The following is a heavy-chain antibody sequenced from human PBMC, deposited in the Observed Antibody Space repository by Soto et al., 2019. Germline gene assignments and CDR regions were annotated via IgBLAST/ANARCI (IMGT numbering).Heavy chain of an antibody. Sequence: EVQLVESGGGLVKPGGSLRLSCAASGFTFSSYSMNWVRQAPGKGLEWVSSISSSSSYIYYADSVKGRFTISRDNAKNSLYLQMNSLRAEDTAVYYCARDHSSGWYEVILFDYWGQGTLVTVSS. J-gene: IGHJ4*02. V-gene: IGHV3-21*01. CDR2: ISSSSSYI. CDR3: ARDHSSGWYEVILFDY. CDR1: GFTFSSYS. D-gene: IGHD6-19*01.